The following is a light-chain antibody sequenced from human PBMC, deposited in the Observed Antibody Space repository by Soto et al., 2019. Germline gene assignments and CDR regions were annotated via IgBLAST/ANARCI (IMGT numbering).Light chain of an antibody. Sequence: QSPLTQPASVSGSPGQSITISCTGTSSDVGGYNYVSWYQQHPGKAPKFMIYDVSNRPSGVSNRFSGSKSGNTASLTISGLQAEDEADYYCSSYTSSSTLVFGGGTKLTVL. J-gene: IGLJ2*01. CDR2: DVS. CDR3: SSYTSSSTLV. CDR1: SSDVGGYNY. V-gene: IGLV2-14*01.